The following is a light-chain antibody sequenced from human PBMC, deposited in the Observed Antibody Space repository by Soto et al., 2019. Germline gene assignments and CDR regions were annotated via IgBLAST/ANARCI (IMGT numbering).Light chain of an antibody. J-gene: IGLJ1*01. CDR1: SSNIGSNT. V-gene: IGLV1-44*01. CDR3: AAWDDSLHGFYV. Sequence: QSALTQPPSASLTPGQRVAISCSGSSSNIGSNTVNWYQQFPQTAPKLLICSNNQRPSGVPDRFSGSKSGTSASLAISGLQSEDEADYYCAAWDDSLHGFYVFGTGTKVTVL. CDR2: SNN.